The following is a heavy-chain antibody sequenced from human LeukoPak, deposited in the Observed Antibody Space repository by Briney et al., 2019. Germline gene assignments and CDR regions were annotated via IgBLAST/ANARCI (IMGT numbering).Heavy chain of an antibody. CDR1: GFSFSNYG. CDR3: AKRGLGSTSGAYFFDY. J-gene: IGHJ4*02. Sequence: GGSLRLSCAASGFSFSNYGMSWARQAPGKGLEWISSISSSGGSTYYADSVKGRFTVSRDNSKNTLYVQMNSLRAEDTAVYYCAKRGLGSTSGAYFFDYWGQGTLVTVSS. CDR2: ISSSGGST. D-gene: IGHD2-2*01. V-gene: IGHV3-23*01.